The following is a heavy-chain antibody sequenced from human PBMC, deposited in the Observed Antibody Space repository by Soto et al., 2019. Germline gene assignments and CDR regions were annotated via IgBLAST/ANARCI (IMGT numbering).Heavy chain of an antibody. D-gene: IGHD6-13*01. CDR1: GYTFTSYY. J-gene: IGHJ3*02. V-gene: IGHV1-46*03. CDR3: AREAGRAAAEGAFDI. CDR2: INPSGGST. Sequence: ASVKVSCKASGYTFTSYYMHWVRQAPGQGLEWMGIINPSGGSTSYAQKFQGRVTMTRDTSTSTVYMELSSLRSEDTAVYYCAREAGRAAAEGAFDIWGQGTMVTVSS.